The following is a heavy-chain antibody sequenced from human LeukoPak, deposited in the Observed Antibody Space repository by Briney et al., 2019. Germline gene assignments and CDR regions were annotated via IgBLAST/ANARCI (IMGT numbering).Heavy chain of an antibody. J-gene: IGHJ4*02. CDR1: GFPFSNYW. Sequence: GGSLRLSCAASGFPFSNYWMSWVRQDPGKGLEWVANIKQDGSEKYYVDSVKGRFTISRDNAKNSLYLQMNSLRAEDTAVYYCARDSPYYYDSTGSFFIWGQGTLVTVSS. V-gene: IGHV3-7*01. CDR3: ARDSPYYYDSTGSFFI. CDR2: IKQDGSEK. D-gene: IGHD3-22*01.